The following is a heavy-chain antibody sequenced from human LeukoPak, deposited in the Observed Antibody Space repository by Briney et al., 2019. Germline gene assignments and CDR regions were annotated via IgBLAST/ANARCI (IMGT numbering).Heavy chain of an antibody. Sequence: SETLSLTCTVSGGSISSYYWSWIRQPPGKGLEWIGYIYYSGSTNYNPSLKSRVTISVDTSKNQFSLKLSSVTAADTAVYYCARDRVVSREGDYYYYMDVWGKGTTVTVSS. CDR1: GGSISSYY. J-gene: IGHJ6*03. V-gene: IGHV4-59*01. CDR3: ARDRVVSREGDYYYYMDV. D-gene: IGHD2-21*01. CDR2: IYYSGST.